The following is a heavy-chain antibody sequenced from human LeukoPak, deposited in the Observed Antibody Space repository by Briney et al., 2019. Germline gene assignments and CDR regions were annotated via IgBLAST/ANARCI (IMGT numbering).Heavy chain of an antibody. CDR1: GGSISSYY. CDR3: AGVPGGIRSSPLGRNWYFDL. Sequence: SETLSLTCTVSGGSISSYYWSWIRQPPGKGLEWIGYIYYSGSTNYNPSLKSRVTISVDTSKNQFSLKLSSVTAADTAVYYCAGVPGGIRSSPLGRNWYFDLWGRGTLVTVSS. CDR2: IYYSGST. D-gene: IGHD3-16*01. V-gene: IGHV4-59*01. J-gene: IGHJ2*01.